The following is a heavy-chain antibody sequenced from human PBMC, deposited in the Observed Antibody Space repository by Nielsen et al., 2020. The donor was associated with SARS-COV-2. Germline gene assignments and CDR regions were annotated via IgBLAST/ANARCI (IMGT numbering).Heavy chain of an antibody. CDR1: GFTFSSYW. J-gene: IGHJ4*02. V-gene: IGHV3-30*18. CDR3: AKDGSRLYGDALDH. Sequence: GESLKISCAASGFTFSSYWMSWVRQAPDKGLEWLAVISYDGSVKYYADSVKGRFTVFRDNSKNTLYLQMNSVRPEDSGVYYCAKDGSRLYGDALDHWGQGTPVTVSS. CDR2: ISYDGSVK. D-gene: IGHD4-17*01.